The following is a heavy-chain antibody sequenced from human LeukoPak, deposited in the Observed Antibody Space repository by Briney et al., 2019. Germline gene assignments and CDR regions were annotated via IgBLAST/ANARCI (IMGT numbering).Heavy chain of an antibody. D-gene: IGHD5-12*01. CDR2: VSGSGGRT. V-gene: IGHV3-23*01. CDR1: GFTFNNYA. Sequence: PGGSLRLSCAASGFTFNNYAMSWVRQAPGKGLEWVSGVSGSGGRTNYVDSVKGRFTISRDNSKNTVHLQLESPRVEDTAVYYCAKGSRYNSGLLHYMDVWGKGTTVTVSS. J-gene: IGHJ6*03. CDR3: AKGSRYNSGLLHYMDV.